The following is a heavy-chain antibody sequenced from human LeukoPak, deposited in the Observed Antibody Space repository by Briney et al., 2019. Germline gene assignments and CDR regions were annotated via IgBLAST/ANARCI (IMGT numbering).Heavy chain of an antibody. CDR1: GDSINSYY. J-gene: IGHJ4*02. V-gene: IGHV4-59*08. D-gene: IGHD5-12*01. CDR2: ISDSGST. CDR3: ARRGRAEGKYGGYEYWYFDY. Sequence: SETLSLTCTVSGDSINSYYWSWVRQPPGKRLEWLGYISDSGSTNYNPSLKSRVTMSVDTSKNRFSLNLRFVTAADTAVYYCARRGRAEGKYGGYEYWYFDYWGQGTLVTVSS.